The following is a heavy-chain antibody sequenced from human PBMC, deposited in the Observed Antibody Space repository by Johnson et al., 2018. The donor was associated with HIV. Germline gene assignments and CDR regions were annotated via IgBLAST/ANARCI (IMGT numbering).Heavy chain of an antibody. D-gene: IGHD6-13*01. CDR1: GFTFSKAW. CDR3: AKDFIAAPRGAFDI. Sequence: VLLVESGGGCAQPGGSLRLSCAVSGFTFSKAWMSWVRQAPGKGLEWVSGISWNSGSIGYADSVKGRFTISRDNAKNSLYLQMNSLRAEDTALYYCAKDFIAAPRGAFDIWGQGTMVTVSS. J-gene: IGHJ3*02. V-gene: IGHV3-9*01. CDR2: ISWNSGSI.